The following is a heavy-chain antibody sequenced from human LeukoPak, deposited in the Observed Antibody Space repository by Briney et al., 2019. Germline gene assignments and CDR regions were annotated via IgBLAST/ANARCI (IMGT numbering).Heavy chain of an antibody. J-gene: IGHJ4*02. Sequence: HPGGSLRLSCAASGFTFSSYDMHWVRQAPGRGLEWVAVIKYDGSNVYYVDPVQGRATISRDNSKATLYLQLNSLRAEDTAVYYCARGPVDKRWQKFLGLGPRPDLDYWGQGTLVTVSS. V-gene: IGHV3-33*01. CDR2: IKYDGSNV. CDR3: ARGPVDKRWQKFLGLGPRPDLDY. D-gene: IGHD5-24*01. CDR1: GFTFSSYD.